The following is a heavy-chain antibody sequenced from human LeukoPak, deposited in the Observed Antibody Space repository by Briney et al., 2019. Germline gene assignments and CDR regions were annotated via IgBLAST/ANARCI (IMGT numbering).Heavy chain of an antibody. CDR2: ISSNGGST. J-gene: IGHJ4*02. Sequence: GGSLRLSCAASGFTFSSYAMHWVRQAPGKGLEYVSAISSNGGSTYYANSVKGRFTISRDNSKNTPYLQMGSLRAEDMAVYYCARHDYWGQGTLVTVSS. CDR1: GFTFSSYA. V-gene: IGHV3-64*01. CDR3: ARHDY.